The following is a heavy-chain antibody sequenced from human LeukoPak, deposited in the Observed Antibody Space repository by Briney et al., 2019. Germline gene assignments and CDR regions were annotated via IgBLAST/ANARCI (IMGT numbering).Heavy chain of an antibody. CDR1: GYTFPSYF. V-gene: IGHV1-46*01. Sequence: ASVKVSCKASGYTFPSYFMHWVRQAPGQGLEWMGIINPTGGSTTYAQKFQGRVTMTRDTSTSTVYMELSSLRSDDTAVYYCAKTAARRFDYWGQGTLVTVSS. J-gene: IGHJ4*02. CDR3: AKTAARRFDY. CDR2: INPTGGST. D-gene: IGHD6-6*01.